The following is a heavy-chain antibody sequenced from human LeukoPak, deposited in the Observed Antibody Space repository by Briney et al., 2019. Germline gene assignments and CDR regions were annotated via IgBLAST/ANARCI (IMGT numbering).Heavy chain of an antibody. CDR1: GFTFSSYG. D-gene: IGHD3-10*01. J-gene: IGHJ4*02. CDR2: ITATGTNT. Sequence: GRSLRLSCAASGFTFSSYGMHWVRQAPGKGLEWVSAITATGTNTYYADSVKGRFTISRDNSKNTLYLQMNSLRAEDTAVYYCAKRGGGNFFDCWGQGTLVTVSS. V-gene: IGHV3-23*01. CDR3: AKRGGGNFFDC.